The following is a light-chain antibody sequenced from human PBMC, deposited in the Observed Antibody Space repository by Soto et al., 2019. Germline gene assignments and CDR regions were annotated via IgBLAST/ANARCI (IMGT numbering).Light chain of an antibody. CDR2: DAS. CDR1: QSISTY. V-gene: IGKV1-39*01. Sequence: IQMTHSPSSVSESXDNRVTITXXASQSISTYLNWYQKKPGKAPNLLIYDASRLQSGVPSRFSGSGGGTDFTLSISSVQPEDFATYFCQQSYMDPITFGQGTRLEI. J-gene: IGKJ5*01. CDR3: QQSYMDPIT.